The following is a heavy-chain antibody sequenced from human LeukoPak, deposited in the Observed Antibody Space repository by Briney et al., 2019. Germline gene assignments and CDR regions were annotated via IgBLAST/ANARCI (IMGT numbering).Heavy chain of an antibody. J-gene: IGHJ5*02. CDR3: ARSLLDYYDSSGPNWFDP. Sequence: PSETLPLTCTVSGGSISSYYWSWIRQPPGKGLEWIGYIYYSGSTNYNPSLKSRVTISVDTSKNQFSLKLSSVIAADTAVYYCARSLLDYYDSSGPNWFDPWGQGTLVTVSS. V-gene: IGHV4-59*01. CDR2: IYYSGST. CDR1: GGSISSYY. D-gene: IGHD3-22*01.